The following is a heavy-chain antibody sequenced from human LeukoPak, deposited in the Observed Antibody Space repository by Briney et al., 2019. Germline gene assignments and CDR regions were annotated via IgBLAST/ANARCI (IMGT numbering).Heavy chain of an antibody. J-gene: IGHJ4*02. D-gene: IGHD3-22*01. V-gene: IGHV4-59*03. Sequence: PPETLSHTSTVSGGSINSYYWSWIRLSPGTGLEWIGYIYYSGSANYKPSLKSRVTMSVDRSKNQFSLKLSSVTAADTAIYYCAGASGYNFDYWGQGTLVPVSS. CDR3: AGASGYNFDY. CDR2: IYYSGSA. CDR1: GGSINSYY.